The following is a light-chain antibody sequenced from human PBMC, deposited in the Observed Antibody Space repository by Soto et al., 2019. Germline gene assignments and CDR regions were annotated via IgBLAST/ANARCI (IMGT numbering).Light chain of an antibody. Sequence: QSVLTQPAAVSGSPGQSITISCTGTSSDVGSYNLVSWYQQHPGKAPKLVIYEGSKRPSGVSSRFSGSKSGNTASLTISGLQAEDEADYYCSSYTSSSTHNYVFGTGTKVTVL. CDR2: EGS. V-gene: IGLV2-14*02. J-gene: IGLJ1*01. CDR3: SSYTSSSTHNYV. CDR1: SSDVGSYNL.